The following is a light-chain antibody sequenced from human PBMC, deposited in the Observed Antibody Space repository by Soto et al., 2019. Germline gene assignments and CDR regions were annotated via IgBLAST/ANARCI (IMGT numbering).Light chain of an antibody. CDR1: QSVSSSY. CDR3: QEYGSSPWT. V-gene: IGKV3-20*01. CDR2: GAS. J-gene: IGKJ1*01. Sequence: EIVLTQSRGTLSFSLGARATLSCRASQSVSSSYLAWYQQKPGQAPRLLIYGASSRATGIPDRFSGSGSGTDFTLAISRLEPEDFAVYYWQEYGSSPWTFGQGTKVDIK.